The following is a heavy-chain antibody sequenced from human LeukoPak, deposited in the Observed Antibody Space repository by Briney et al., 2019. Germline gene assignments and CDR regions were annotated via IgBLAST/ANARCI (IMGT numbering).Heavy chain of an antibody. CDR3: ARKVIVAAREPYFDY. Sequence: SETLSLTCTVSGGSISTYYWSWIRQPPGKGLERIGHIVYSGSANYNPSLESRVTISVDTSKNQFSLKLSSVTAADTAVYYCARKVIVAAREPYFDYWGQGTLVTVSS. CDR1: GGSISTYY. V-gene: IGHV4-59*01. J-gene: IGHJ4*02. D-gene: IGHD3-22*01. CDR2: IVYSGSA.